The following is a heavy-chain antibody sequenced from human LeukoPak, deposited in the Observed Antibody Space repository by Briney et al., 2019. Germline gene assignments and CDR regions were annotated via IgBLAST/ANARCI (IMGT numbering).Heavy chain of an antibody. CDR1: GYSFTSYW. Sequence: GESLKISCKGSGYSFTSYWISWVRQMPGKGLEWMGRIDPSDSYTNYSPSFQGHVTISADKSISAAYLQWSSLKASDTAMYYCAMGSSSSGACTFWGQGTLVTVSS. D-gene: IGHD6-6*01. V-gene: IGHV5-10-1*01. J-gene: IGHJ4*02. CDR3: AMGSSSSGACTF. CDR2: IDPSDSYT.